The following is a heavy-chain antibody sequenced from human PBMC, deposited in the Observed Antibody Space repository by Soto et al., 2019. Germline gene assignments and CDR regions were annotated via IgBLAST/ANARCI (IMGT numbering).Heavy chain of an antibody. CDR1: GYTFTNYD. CDR2: INPSGGST. D-gene: IGHD2-15*01. J-gene: IGHJ4*02. V-gene: IGHV1-46*01. Sequence: ASVKVACKAAGYTFTNYDIHWVRQAPGQGLEWMGGINPSGGSTTYAQKFQGRVTMTRNTSIRTAYIDLSSLRSDDTAVYYCARVMLGGHSDYWGQGTLVTVSS. CDR3: ARVMLGGHSDY.